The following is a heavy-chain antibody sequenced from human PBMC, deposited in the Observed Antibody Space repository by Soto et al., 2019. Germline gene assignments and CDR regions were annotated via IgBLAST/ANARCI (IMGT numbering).Heavy chain of an antibody. J-gene: IGHJ4*02. Sequence: EVQLLESGGGLVQPGGSLRLSCAASGFTFSNYIMNWVRQAPGKGLEWVSAISDSGGSTYYADSVKGRFTISRDNSKNTPYLQMNSLTDEDTAVYYCAKLVGATKHSDYWGQGTLVTVSS. D-gene: IGHD1-26*01. V-gene: IGHV3-23*01. CDR1: GFTFSNYI. CDR3: AKLVGATKHSDY. CDR2: ISDSGGST.